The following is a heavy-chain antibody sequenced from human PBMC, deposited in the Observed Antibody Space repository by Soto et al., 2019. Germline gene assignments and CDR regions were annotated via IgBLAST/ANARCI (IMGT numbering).Heavy chain of an antibody. J-gene: IGHJ4*02. CDR1: GFTFSSYA. V-gene: IGHV3-23*01. Sequence: GGSLRLSCAASGFTFSSYAMSWVRQAPGKGLEWVAAISCGGSNTYYADSVKGRFTISRDNSKDTLYLQMNSLRAEDTAVYYCARDGAGTAMEHIDYWGQGTLVTVSS. D-gene: IGHD5-18*01. CDR2: ISCGGSNT. CDR3: ARDGAGTAMEHIDY.